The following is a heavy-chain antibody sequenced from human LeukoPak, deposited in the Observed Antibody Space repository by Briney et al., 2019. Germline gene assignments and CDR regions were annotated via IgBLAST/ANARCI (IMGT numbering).Heavy chain of an antibody. D-gene: IGHD5-18*01. CDR1: GGSISSYY. CDR3: ARWEGYSYDYYYYGMDV. Sequence: SETLSLTCTLSGGSISSYYWSWIRQPPGKGLEWIGYIYYSGSTNYNPSLKSRVTISVDTSKNQFSLKLSSVTAADTAVYYCARWEGYSYDYYYYGMDVWGQGTTVTVSS. CDR2: IYYSGST. J-gene: IGHJ6*02. V-gene: IGHV4-59*08.